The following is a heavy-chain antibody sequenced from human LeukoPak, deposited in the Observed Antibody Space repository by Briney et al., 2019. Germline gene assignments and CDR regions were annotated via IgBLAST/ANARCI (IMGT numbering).Heavy chain of an antibody. J-gene: IGHJ4*02. D-gene: IGHD3-9*01. CDR3: ARRNYYDILTGYWSPTYYFDH. CDR1: GGSISSYY. Sequence: SETPSLTCTVSGGSISSYYWGWIRQPPGKGLEWIGSIYYSGSTYYNPSLKSRVTISVDTSKNQFSLKLSSVTAADTAVYYCARRNYYDILTGYWSPTYYFDHWGQGTLVTVSS. CDR2: IYYSGST. V-gene: IGHV4-39*01.